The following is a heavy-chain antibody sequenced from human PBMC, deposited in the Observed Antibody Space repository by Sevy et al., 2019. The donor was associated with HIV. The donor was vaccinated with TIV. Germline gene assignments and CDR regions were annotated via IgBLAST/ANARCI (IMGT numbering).Heavy chain of an antibody. V-gene: IGHV3-21*01. CDR1: GFTFSYYS. CDR3: AREGCTNPYDY. D-gene: IGHD2-8*01. J-gene: IGHJ4*02. CDR2: FTFGGGEI. Sequence: GGSLRLSCAASGFTFSYYSMSWVRQAPGKGLEWVSTFTFGGGEINYAYSVKGRFTISRDHSSNTFYVQMNSLRAEDTAIYYCAREGCTNPYDYWGQGTLVTVSS.